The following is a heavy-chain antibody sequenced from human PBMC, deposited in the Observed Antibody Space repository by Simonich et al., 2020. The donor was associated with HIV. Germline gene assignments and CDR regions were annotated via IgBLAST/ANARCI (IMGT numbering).Heavy chain of an antibody. J-gene: IGHJ6*02. D-gene: IGHD2-15*01. CDR2: INTCGTGT. CDR1: GFTFSSYS. Sequence: EVQLVESGGGLFKPGGSLRLSCAASGFTFSSYSMYWVRQAPGKGLVWVSRINTCGTGTSYGDSVKGRFTSSRDNAKNTLYLQMNSLRAEDTAVYYCSKDRGWNAMDVWGQGTTVTVSS. CDR3: SKDRGWNAMDV. V-gene: IGHV3-74*01.